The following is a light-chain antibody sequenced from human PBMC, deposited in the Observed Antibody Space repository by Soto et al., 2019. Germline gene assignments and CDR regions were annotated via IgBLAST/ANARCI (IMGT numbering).Light chain of an antibody. CDR2: AAS. J-gene: IGKJ1*01. CDR3: QQSYSTPWT. V-gene: IGKV1-39*01. CDR1: QSISSY. Sequence: DIQMTQSPSSLSASVGDRVTITCRASQSISSYLNWYQQKPGKAPKLLIYAASSLQSGVPSRFSGSGSGTDFTLTIGSLQPEDFATYYGQQSYSTPWTCGQGTKVEIK.